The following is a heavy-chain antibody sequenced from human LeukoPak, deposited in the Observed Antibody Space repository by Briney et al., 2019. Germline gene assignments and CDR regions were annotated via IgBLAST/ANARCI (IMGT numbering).Heavy chain of an antibody. J-gene: IGHJ4*02. V-gene: IGHV3-23*01. Sequence: GGSLRLSCVGSGFTLSSYGMSWVRQAPGKGLEWVSGIRGFGDTTYYADSMEGRFTISRDNSKNTLYLQMNGLRAEDTAAYYCAKEGCTRIGCYSNCWGQGTLVTVSS. D-gene: IGHD2-2*02. CDR1: GFTLSSYG. CDR3: AKEGCTRIGCYSNC. CDR2: IRGFGDTT.